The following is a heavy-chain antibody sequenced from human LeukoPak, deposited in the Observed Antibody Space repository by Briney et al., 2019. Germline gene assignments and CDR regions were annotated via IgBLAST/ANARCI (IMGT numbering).Heavy chain of an antibody. J-gene: IGHJ3*01. Sequence: SETLSLTCSISGVTIFTYDLSWVRQPPGKGLEWIWTIHTGGGTNYSPSLKSRVTMALAPYKNLYSLKLAAVAVADTAVHYSARIFDRDVWGQGTLVTVSS. CDR1: GVTIFTYD. V-gene: IGHV4-4*07. CDR3: ARIFDRDV. CDR2: IHTGGGT. D-gene: IGHD3-22*01.